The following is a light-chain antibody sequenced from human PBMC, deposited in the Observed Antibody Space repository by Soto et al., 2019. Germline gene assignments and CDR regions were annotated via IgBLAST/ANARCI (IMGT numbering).Light chain of an antibody. Sequence: EIVLTQSPGTLSLSPGERATLSCRASQSVSSSYLAWYQQKPGQAPRLLIYGASSRATGIPDRFSGSGSGTDFTLISSRLEPEDFGVYYCQQQGSSPVTFGQGNKLEIK. CDR3: QQQGSSPVT. V-gene: IGKV3-20*01. J-gene: IGKJ2*01. CDR2: GAS. CDR1: QSVSSSY.